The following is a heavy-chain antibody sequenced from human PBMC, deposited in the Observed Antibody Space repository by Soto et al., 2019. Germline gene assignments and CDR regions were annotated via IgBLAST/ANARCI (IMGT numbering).Heavy chain of an antibody. CDR2: IYSGGST. J-gene: IGHJ6*02. D-gene: IGHD3-3*01. Sequence: GGSLRLSCAASGFTVSSNYMSWVRQAPGKGLEWVSVIYSGGSTYYADSVKGRFTISRDNSKNTLYLQMNSLRAEDTAVYYCAREAYDFWSGYPPRYYYYGMDVWGQGTTVTVSS. CDR3: AREAYDFWSGYPPRYYYYGMDV. V-gene: IGHV3-66*01. CDR1: GFTVSSNY.